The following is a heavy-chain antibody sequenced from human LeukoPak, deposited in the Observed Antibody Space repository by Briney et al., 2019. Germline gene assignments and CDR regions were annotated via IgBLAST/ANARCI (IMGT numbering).Heavy chain of an antibody. CDR1: GFTVSTNH. D-gene: IGHD2/OR15-2a*01. CDR2: IYSGGTT. J-gene: IGHJ4*02. CDR3: VSFYETY. Sequence: GGSLRLSCAASGFTVSTNHMSWVRQAPGKGLEWVSVIYSGGTTYYADSVKGRFTISKDNAKNTVYLQMNSLRAEDTAVYYCVSFYETYWGRGTLVTVSS. V-gene: IGHV3-53*01.